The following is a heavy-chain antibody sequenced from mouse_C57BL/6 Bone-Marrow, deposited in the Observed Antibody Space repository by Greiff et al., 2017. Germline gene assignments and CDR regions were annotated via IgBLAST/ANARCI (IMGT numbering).Heavy chain of an antibody. CDR3: ARRGWDDY. Sequence: QVQLQQPGAELVKPGASVKLSCKASGYTFTSYWMQWVKQRPGQGLEWIGEIDPSDSYTNYNQKFKGKATLTVDTSSSTAYMQVSSLTSEDSAVYYCARRGWDDYWGQGTTLTVSS. J-gene: IGHJ2*01. V-gene: IGHV1-50*01. CDR1: GYTFTSYW. D-gene: IGHD4-1*01. CDR2: IDPSDSYT.